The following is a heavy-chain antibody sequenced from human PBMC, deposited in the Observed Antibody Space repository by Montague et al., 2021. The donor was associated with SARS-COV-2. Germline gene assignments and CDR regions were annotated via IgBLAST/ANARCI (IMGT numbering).Heavy chain of an antibody. V-gene: IGHV4-61*01. Sequence: SETLSLTCTVSGASVSSGSHYRIWIRQPPGKGLEFIGYIYYNGSSKYNPSLKSRVTISVDTSTNQVSLKVSPVTAADSAVYFCARGAGYSYGVDYWGQGTLVTVSS. CDR3: ARGAGYSYGVDY. CDR1: GASVSSGSHY. D-gene: IGHD5-18*01. J-gene: IGHJ4*02. CDR2: IYYNGSS.